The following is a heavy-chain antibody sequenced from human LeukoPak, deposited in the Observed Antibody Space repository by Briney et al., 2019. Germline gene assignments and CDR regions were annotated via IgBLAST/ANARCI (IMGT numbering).Heavy chain of an antibody. CDR3: ARDSMHYGSGSIPLGYFDY. J-gene: IGHJ4*02. CDR2: FDPEDSKT. Sequence: ASVKVSCKVSGYTLSELSMHWVRQAPGKGLEWMGGFDPEDSKTIYAQKFQGRVTMTEDTSTGTAYMELSSLRSEDTAVYYCARDSMHYGSGSIPLGYFDYWGQGTLVTVSS. CDR1: GYTLSELS. D-gene: IGHD3-10*01. V-gene: IGHV1-24*01.